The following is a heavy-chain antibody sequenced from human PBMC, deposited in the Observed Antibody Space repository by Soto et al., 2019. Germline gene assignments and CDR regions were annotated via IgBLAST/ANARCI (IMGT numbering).Heavy chain of an antibody. D-gene: IGHD2-2*02. CDR3: ARVQLRPYCSSTSCYNVLRFLEGYGAFDI. V-gene: IGHV3-48*04. Sequence: EVQLVESGGGLVQPGGSLRLSCAASGFTFTSFTMNWVRQAPGKGLEWISSISSSSSSIYYADSVKGRFTISRDNAKNSLYLQMNSLRAEDTAVYYCARVQLRPYCSSTSCYNVLRFLEGYGAFDIWGQGTMVTVSS. CDR1: GFTFTSFT. CDR2: ISSSSSSI. J-gene: IGHJ3*02.